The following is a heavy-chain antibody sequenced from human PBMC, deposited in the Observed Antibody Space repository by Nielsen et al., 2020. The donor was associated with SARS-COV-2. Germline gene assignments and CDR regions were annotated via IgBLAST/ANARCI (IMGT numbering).Heavy chain of an antibody. Sequence: EGSLRLSCAASGFTFSSYAMHWVRQTPGKGLEWVAIISYDGSYMYYTDSVKGRFIISRDNSKSTLYLQMNSLRAEDTAVYYCARDPVLGASYYFDSWGQGTLVTVSS. CDR1: GFTFSSYA. CDR2: ISYDGSYM. D-gene: IGHD3-10*01. J-gene: IGHJ4*02. CDR3: ARDPVLGASYYFDS. V-gene: IGHV3-30*04.